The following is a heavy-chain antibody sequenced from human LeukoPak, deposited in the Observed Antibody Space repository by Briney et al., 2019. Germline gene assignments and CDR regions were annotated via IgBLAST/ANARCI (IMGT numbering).Heavy chain of an antibody. CDR3: AKDRTYDYGTYDAFDI. D-gene: IGHD4-17*01. V-gene: IGHV3-30*18. J-gene: IGHJ3*02. Sequence: GGSLRLSCAASGFTFDSYGMHWVRQAPGKGVEWVAVISYDGSNKYYVDSVKGRFTISRDNSKNTLYLQMNSLRPEDTAVYYCAKDRTYDYGTYDAFDIWGPGTMVTVSS. CDR1: GFTFDSYG. CDR2: ISYDGSNK.